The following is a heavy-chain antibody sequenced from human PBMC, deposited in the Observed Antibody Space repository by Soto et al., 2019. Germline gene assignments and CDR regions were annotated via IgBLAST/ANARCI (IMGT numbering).Heavy chain of an antibody. CDR2: ISGYNGDT. CDR1: GYTPTNYG. V-gene: IGHV1-18*01. Sequence: ASVKVSCKTSGYTPTNYGISWVRQAPGQGLEWMGWISGYNGDTNYAQKVQGRVTMTTDTSTSTAYMELRSLRSDDTAVYYCAKDRPRRTSGYFFDYWGQGTPVTVSS. J-gene: IGHJ4*02. D-gene: IGHD1-1*01. CDR3: AKDRPRRTSGYFFDY.